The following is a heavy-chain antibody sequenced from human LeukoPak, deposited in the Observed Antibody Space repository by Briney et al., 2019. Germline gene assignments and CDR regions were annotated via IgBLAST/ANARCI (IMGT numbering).Heavy chain of an antibody. CDR1: GDSISSYY. CDR2: IYYSGTT. CDR3: ARTSSSASCYVITDAFDI. D-gene: IGHD2-2*01. V-gene: IGHV4-59*01. Sequence: SETLSLTCTVSGDSISSYYWSWIRQSPGKRLEWIGYIYYSGTTNYNPSLKSRVTISVDMSKNQFSLKLSSVTAADTAVYYCARTSSSASCYVITDAFDIWGQGTMVTVSS. J-gene: IGHJ3*02.